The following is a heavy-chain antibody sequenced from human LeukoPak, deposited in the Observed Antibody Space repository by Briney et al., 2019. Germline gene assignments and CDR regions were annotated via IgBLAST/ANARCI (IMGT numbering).Heavy chain of an antibody. CDR3: ARVPYCGGDCYFHYFDY. Sequence: GASVKVSCKASGYTFTSYAMHWVRQAPGQRLEWMGWINAGNGNTKYSQKFQGRVTITRDTSASTAYMELSSLRSEDTAVYYCARVPYCGGDCYFHYFDYWGQGTLVTVSS. J-gene: IGHJ4*02. CDR2: INAGNGNT. CDR1: GYTFTSYA. V-gene: IGHV1-3*01. D-gene: IGHD2-21*02.